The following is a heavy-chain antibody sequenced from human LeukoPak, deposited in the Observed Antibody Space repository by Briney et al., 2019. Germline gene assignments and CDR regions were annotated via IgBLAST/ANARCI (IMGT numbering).Heavy chain of an antibody. CDR2: IYTSGST. CDR1: GGSISSYY. CDR3: ARQIAAAGTGWFDP. J-gene: IGHJ5*02. V-gene: IGHV4-4*09. D-gene: IGHD6-13*01. Sequence: PSETLSLTCTVSGGSISSYYWSWIRQPPGKGLEWIGYIYTSGSTNYNPSLKSRVTISVDTSKNQFSLKLSSVTAADTAVYYCARQIAAAGTGWFDPWGQGTLVTVSP.